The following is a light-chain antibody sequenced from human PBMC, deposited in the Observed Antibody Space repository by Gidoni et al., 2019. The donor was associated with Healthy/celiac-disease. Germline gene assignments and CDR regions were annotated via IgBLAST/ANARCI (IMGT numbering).Light chain of an antibody. CDR3: YSTDSSGNHSWV. J-gene: IGLJ3*02. CDR1: ALPKKY. V-gene: IGLV3-10*01. Sequence: SYELTQPPSVSVSPGQTARITCSGDALPKKYAYWYQQKSGQAPVLVIYEDSKQPSGIPERFSGSSSGTMATLTISGAQVEDEADYYCYSTDSSGNHSWVFGGGTKLTVL. CDR2: EDS.